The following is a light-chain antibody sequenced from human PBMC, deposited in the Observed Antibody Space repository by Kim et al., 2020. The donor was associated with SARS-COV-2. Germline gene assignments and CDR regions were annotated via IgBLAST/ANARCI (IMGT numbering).Light chain of an antibody. V-gene: IGKV3-11*01. CDR2: AES. Sequence: EIVLTQSPATLSLSPGDRATLSCRASQSVGSYLAWFQQKPGQAPRLLIYAESKRATGIPGRFSGSGSGADFTLTISSLEPEDFALYYCQQRSNWPPITFGQGTRLEIK. CDR1: QSVGSY. J-gene: IGKJ5*01. CDR3: QQRSNWPPIT.